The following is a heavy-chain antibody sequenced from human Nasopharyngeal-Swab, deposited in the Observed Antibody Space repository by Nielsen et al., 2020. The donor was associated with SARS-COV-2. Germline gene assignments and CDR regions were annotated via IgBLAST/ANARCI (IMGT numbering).Heavy chain of an antibody. D-gene: IGHD2-2*01. CDR1: GGSFSGYY. V-gene: IGHV4-34*01. CDR3: ARGRCSSTSCRGCSGGSCYYGMGV. J-gene: IGHJ6*02. Sequence: SQTLSLTCAVYGGSFSGYYWSWIRQPPGKGLEWIGEINHSGSTNYNPSLKSRVTISVDTSKNQFSLKLSSVTAADTAVYYCARGRCSSTSCRGCSGGSCYYGMGVWGQGTTVTVSS. CDR2: INHSGST.